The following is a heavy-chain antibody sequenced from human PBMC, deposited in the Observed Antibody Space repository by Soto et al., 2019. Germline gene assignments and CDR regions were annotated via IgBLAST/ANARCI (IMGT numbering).Heavy chain of an antibody. J-gene: IGHJ6*02. Sequence: QLQLQESGPGLVKPSESLSLTFTDSGGSVSSSSYSWGWIRQSPGKGLEWIGTIYSSENTYYNPSLLSRVTISVDTSKNEFSLRLSSATAADTAVYYCARLNGYCISTNCHGYYGMDVWGQGTTVTVSS. D-gene: IGHD2-2*03. CDR2: IYSSENT. CDR1: GGSVSSSSYS. CDR3: ARLNGYCISTNCHGYYGMDV. V-gene: IGHV4-39*01.